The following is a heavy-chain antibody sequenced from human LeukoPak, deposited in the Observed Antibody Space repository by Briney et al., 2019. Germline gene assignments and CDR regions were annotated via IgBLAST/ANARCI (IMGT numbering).Heavy chain of an antibody. CDR3: AKEDLDLGCSYGYLWDGAFDI. J-gene: IGHJ3*02. D-gene: IGHD5-18*01. Sequence: PGRSLRLSCAASGFTFSSYGMHWVRQAPGKGLEWVAVISYDGSNKYYADSVKGRFTISRDNSKNTLYLQMNSLRAEDTAVYYCAKEDLDLGCSYGYLWDGAFDIWGQGTMVTVSS. CDR1: GFTFSSYG. V-gene: IGHV3-30*18. CDR2: ISYDGSNK.